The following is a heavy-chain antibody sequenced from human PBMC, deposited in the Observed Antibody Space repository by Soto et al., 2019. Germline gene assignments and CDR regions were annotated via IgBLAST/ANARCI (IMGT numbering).Heavy chain of an antibody. J-gene: IGHJ6*02. V-gene: IGHV4-61*01. CDR2: VYYSGTP. CDR3: ARDLYLRTGPWGMDV. Sequence: SETLSLTCTVSGGSVSSATYYWNWIRQPPGKGLEWIGSVYYSGTPNYNSSLKSRVTISMDTSYNRLSLKLRSVTAADTAVYYCARDLYLRTGPWGMDVWGQGTTVTVSS. CDR1: GGSVSSATYY. D-gene: IGHD3-9*01.